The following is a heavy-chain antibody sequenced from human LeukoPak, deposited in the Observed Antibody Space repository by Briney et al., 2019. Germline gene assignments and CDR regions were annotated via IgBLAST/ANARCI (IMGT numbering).Heavy chain of an antibody. Sequence: GGSLRLSCAASGFTFSSYEMNWVRQAPGQGLEWVSYISSSGSTIYYADSVKGRFTISRDNAKNSLYLQMNSLRAEDTAVYYCAELGITMIGGVWGKGTTVTITS. CDR1: GFTFSSYE. CDR3: AELGITMIGGV. D-gene: IGHD3-10*02. V-gene: IGHV3-48*03. CDR2: ISSSGSTI. J-gene: IGHJ6*04.